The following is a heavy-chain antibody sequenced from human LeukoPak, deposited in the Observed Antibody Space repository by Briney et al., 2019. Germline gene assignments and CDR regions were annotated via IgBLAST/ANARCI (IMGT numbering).Heavy chain of an antibody. D-gene: IGHD6-25*01. Sequence: PSETLSLTCTVSGGSISNYYWSWIRQPSGKGLEWIGYIYYSGSTSYNPSLKSRVTISVDTSKNQFSLKLTSVTAADTAVYYCATCSGGYYSYYYYMDVWGKGTTVTVSS. CDR2: IYYSGST. CDR3: ATCSGGYYSYYYYMDV. V-gene: IGHV4-59*08. J-gene: IGHJ6*03. CDR1: GGSISNYY.